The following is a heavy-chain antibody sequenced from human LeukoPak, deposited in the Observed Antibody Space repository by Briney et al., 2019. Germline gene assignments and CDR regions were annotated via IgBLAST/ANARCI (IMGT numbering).Heavy chain of an antibody. CDR3: ARGSSAGASLRHDY. Sequence: GGSLRLSCAASGFTFSSYWMSWVRQAPGKGLEWVAYIKQDGSEENFVDSVKGRFTISRDNAKKSLYLQMNSLRAEDTAVYYCARGSSAGASLRHDYWGQGTLVTVSS. D-gene: IGHD1-26*01. CDR1: GFTFSSYW. V-gene: IGHV3-7*01. J-gene: IGHJ4*02. CDR2: IKQDGSEE.